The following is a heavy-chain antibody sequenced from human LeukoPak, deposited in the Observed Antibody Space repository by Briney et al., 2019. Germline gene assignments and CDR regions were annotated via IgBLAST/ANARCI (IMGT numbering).Heavy chain of an antibody. V-gene: IGHV3-23*01. D-gene: IGHD3-16*01. CDR3: AKGGGQV. Sequence: GGSLRLSCAASGFTFTSYAMSWVRQAPGKGLEWVSGISGSGGSTYYADSVKGRFTISRDNSKNTLYLQMNSLRPDGTAVYYCAKGGGQVRGQGTLVTVSS. J-gene: IGHJ4*02. CDR1: GFTFTSYA. CDR2: ISGSGGST.